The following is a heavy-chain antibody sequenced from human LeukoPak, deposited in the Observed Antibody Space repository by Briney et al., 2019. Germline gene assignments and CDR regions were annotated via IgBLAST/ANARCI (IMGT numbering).Heavy chain of an antibody. Sequence: GGSLRLSCAASGFTFSSYSMNWVRQAPGKGLEWVSYISSSSSTIYYADSVKGRFTISRDNAKNSLYLQMNSLKDEDTAVYYCARDEGKWELPTTFDYWGQGTLVTVSS. CDR1: GFTFSSYS. J-gene: IGHJ4*02. CDR3: ARDEGKWELPTTFDY. CDR2: ISSSSSTI. V-gene: IGHV3-48*02. D-gene: IGHD1-26*01.